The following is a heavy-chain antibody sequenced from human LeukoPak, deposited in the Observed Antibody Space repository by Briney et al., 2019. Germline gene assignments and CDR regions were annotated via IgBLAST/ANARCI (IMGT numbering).Heavy chain of an antibody. Sequence: PGRSLRLSCAATGFTLSSYGMHWVRQASGKGLEWVAVIWYDGSNKYYADSVKGRFTISRDNSKNTLYLQMNSLRAEDTAVYYCARGMAGLYGMDVWGKGTTVTVSS. CDR3: ARGMAGLYGMDV. D-gene: IGHD2-8*01. V-gene: IGHV3-33*01. CDR1: GFTLSSYG. J-gene: IGHJ6*04. CDR2: IWYDGSNK.